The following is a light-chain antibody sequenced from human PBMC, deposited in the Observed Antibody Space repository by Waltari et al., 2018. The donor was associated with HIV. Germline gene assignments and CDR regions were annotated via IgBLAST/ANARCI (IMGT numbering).Light chain of an antibody. J-gene: IGKJ2*01. CDR3: HQYNNWPYT. CDR1: QSVYTN. V-gene: IGKV3-15*01. CDR2: GAT. Sequence: MMPSPDTLPVSPGAGVTLTCRASQSVYTNVAWYQQRPGQAPRLLIYGATNRAAGFPARFSCGGSGTEFTLTISSLQSEDFAVYFCHQYNNWPYTFGQGTKLDIK.